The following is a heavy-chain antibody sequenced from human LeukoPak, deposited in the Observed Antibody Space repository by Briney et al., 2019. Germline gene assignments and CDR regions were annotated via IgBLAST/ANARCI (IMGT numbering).Heavy chain of an antibody. CDR2: ISSSSSYI. J-gene: IGHJ4*02. D-gene: IGHD3-10*01. Sequence: GGSLRLSCAASGFTFSSYSMNWVRQAPGEGLEWVSSISSSSSYIYYADSVKGRFTISRDNAKNSLYLQMNSLRAEDTAVYYCARVKLWFGELSHFDYWGQGTLVTVSS. CDR1: GFTFSSYS. CDR3: ARVKLWFGELSHFDY. V-gene: IGHV3-21*01.